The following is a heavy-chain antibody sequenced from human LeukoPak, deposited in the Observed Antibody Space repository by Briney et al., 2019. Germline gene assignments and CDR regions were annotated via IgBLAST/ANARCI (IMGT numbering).Heavy chain of an antibody. V-gene: IGHV3-15*01. J-gene: IGHJ6*02. D-gene: IGHD5-18*01. CDR3: TTDRPVDTAMVVYYYGMDV. CDR2: IKSKTDGGTT. CDR1: GFTFSNAW. Sequence: PGGSLRLSCAASGFTFSNAWMSWVRQAPGKGLEWVGRIKSKTDGGTTDYAAPVNGRFTISRDDSKNTLYLQMNSLKTEDTAVYYCTTDRPVDTAMVVYYYGMDVWGQGTTVTVSS.